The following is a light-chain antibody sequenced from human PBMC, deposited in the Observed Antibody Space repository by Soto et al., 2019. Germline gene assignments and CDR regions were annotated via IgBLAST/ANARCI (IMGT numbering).Light chain of an antibody. J-gene: IGKJ3*01. CDR2: AAS. Sequence: AVQMTQSPSSLSASVGDRVTITCRASQDIRNGLGWYQQKPGKAPELLIYAASSLQSGVPSRFSGSASGTDFTLTISSLEPEDFAVYYCQQRSNSLFTFGPGTKVDIK. CDR1: QDIRNG. V-gene: IGKV1-6*01. CDR3: QQRSNSLFT.